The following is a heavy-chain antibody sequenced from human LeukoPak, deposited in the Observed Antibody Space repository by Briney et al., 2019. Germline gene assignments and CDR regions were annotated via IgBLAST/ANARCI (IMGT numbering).Heavy chain of an antibody. CDR3: ARWGYSSWVGDAFDI. V-gene: IGHV4-34*01. CDR2: INHSGST. D-gene: IGHD6-13*01. CDR1: GGSFSGYY. J-gene: IGHJ3*02. Sequence: SETLSLTCAVYGGSFSGYYWSWIRQPPGKGLEWIGEINHSGSTNYNPSLKSRVTISVDTSKNQFSLKLSSVTAADTAVYYCARWGYSSWVGDAFDIWGQGTMVTVSS.